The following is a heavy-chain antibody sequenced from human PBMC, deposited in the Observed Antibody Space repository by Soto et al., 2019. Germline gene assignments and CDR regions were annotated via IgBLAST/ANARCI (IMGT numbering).Heavy chain of an antibody. V-gene: IGHV1-46*01. D-gene: IGHD5-18*01. CDR2: INPSGGST. Sequence: QVQLVQSGAEVKKPGASVKVSCKASGYTFTSYYMHWVRQAPGQGLEWMGIINPSGGSTSYAQKFQGRVTMTRDTSTSTVYMELSSLRSEDTAVYYCARDLDTAMVTPDYYYYGMDVWGQGTTVTVSS. CDR1: GYTFTSYY. J-gene: IGHJ6*02. CDR3: ARDLDTAMVTPDYYYYGMDV.